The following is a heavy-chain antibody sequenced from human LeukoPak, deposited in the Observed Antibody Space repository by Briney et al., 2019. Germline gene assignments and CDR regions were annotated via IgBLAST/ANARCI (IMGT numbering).Heavy chain of an antibody. V-gene: IGHV4-34*01. J-gene: IGHJ4*02. CDR2: INHSGST. CDR3: ARIEEWERSFDY. CDR1: GGSFSGYY. Sequence: SETLSLTCAVYGGSFSGYYWIWIRRPPGKGLEWIGEINHSGSTDYNPSLKSRVTISVGTSKNQFSLKLSSVTAADTAVYYCARIEEWERSFDYWGQGTLVTVSS. D-gene: IGHD1-26*01.